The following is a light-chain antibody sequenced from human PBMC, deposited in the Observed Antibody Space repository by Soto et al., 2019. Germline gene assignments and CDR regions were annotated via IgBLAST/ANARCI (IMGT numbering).Light chain of an antibody. J-gene: IGLJ1*01. Sequence: QSALTQPPSASGSPGQSVTISCTGTSSDVGGYNYVSWYLLYPGKAPKLMISEVSKRPSGVPDRFSGSKSGNTASLTVSGLQAEDEADYYCSSYAGSNGYVFGTGTKVTVL. V-gene: IGLV2-8*01. CDR1: SSDVGGYNY. CDR2: EVS. CDR3: SSYAGSNGYV.